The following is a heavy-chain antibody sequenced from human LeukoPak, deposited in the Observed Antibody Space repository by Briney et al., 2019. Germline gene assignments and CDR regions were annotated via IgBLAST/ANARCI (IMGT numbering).Heavy chain of an antibody. J-gene: IGHJ4*02. CDR3: AVGGATPLFDY. Sequence: GGSLRLSCAASGFTVSSNYMSWVRQAPGKGLEWVSVIYSGGNTYYADSVKGRFTISRDNSKNTLYLQMNSLRAEDTAVYYCAVGGATPLFDYWGQGTLVTVSS. D-gene: IGHD1-26*01. CDR1: GFTVSSNY. V-gene: IGHV3-66*01. CDR2: IYSGGNT.